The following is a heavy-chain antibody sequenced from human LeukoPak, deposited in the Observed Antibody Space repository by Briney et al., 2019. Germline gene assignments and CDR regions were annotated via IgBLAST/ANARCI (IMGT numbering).Heavy chain of an antibody. CDR1: GFTFSGYS. CDR2: MSSGSRYI. D-gene: IGHD2-15*01. CDR3: ARDRPTGASRLFVVQ. Sequence: GGSLRLSCAASGFTFSGYSMSWVRQAPGKGLEWVSSMSSGSRYIYYADSVRGRFTISRDNAKNSLYLLMNSLRAEDTAFYYCARDRPTGASRLFVVQWGQGTLVTVSS. V-gene: IGHV3-21*01. J-gene: IGHJ4*02.